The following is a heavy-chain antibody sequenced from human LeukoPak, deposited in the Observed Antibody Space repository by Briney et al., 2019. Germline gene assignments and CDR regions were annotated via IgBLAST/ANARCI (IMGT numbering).Heavy chain of an antibody. CDR1: GGSISSGGYY. CDR2: IYYSGST. J-gene: IGHJ4*02. D-gene: IGHD3-22*01. Sequence: PSETLSLACTVSGGSISSGGYYWSWIRQHPGKGLEWIGYIYYSGSTYYNPSLKSRVTISVDTSKNQFSLKLSSVTAADTAVYYCASGNYCYDSSGLFDYWGQGTLVTVSS. CDR3: ASGNYCYDSSGLFDY. V-gene: IGHV4-31*03.